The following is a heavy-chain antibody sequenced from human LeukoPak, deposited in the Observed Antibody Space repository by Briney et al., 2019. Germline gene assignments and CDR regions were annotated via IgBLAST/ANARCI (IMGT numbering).Heavy chain of an antibody. Sequence: GASVKVSCKASGYTFTSYDINWVRQATGQGLEWMGWMNPNSGNTGYAQKFQGRVTITRNTSISTAYMELSSLRSEDTGVYYCARLAMIAPRAFDIWGQGTMVTVSS. D-gene: IGHD5-12*01. CDR3: ARLAMIAPRAFDI. J-gene: IGHJ3*02. CDR1: GYTFTSYD. V-gene: IGHV1-8*03. CDR2: MNPNSGNT.